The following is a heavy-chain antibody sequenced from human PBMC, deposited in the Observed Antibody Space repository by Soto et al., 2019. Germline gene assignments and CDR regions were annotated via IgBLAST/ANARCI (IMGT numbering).Heavy chain of an antibody. CDR2: INHSGST. Sequence: SETLSLPHGVSGGFSSGCNWSGNRQPLGKGLEWVGEINHSGSTNYNPSLKSRVTISVDTSKNQFSLKLSSVTAADTAVYYCARKVAIRLLSVRSRFDYPGQGTLRTGSS. CDR1: GGFSSGCN. J-gene: IGHJ4*02. D-gene: IGHD2-2*01. CDR3: ARKVAIRLLSVRSRFDY. V-gene: IGHV4-34*01.